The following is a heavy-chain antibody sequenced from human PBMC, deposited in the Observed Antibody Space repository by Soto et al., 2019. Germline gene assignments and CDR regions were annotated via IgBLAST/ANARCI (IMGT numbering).Heavy chain of an antibody. V-gene: IGHV3-15*07. Sequence: GGSLRLSGAASVFIFSNTWLNWVRQTPGKGLEWVGRIKSKTDGGTTAYAAPVKGRFTISRVDSKNTLYLQMNSLTTEDTAVYWCTTDQPYDYAGGAYDHWGPGTLVTVSS. J-gene: IGHJ4*02. CDR1: VFIFSNTW. CDR2: IKSKTDGGTT. CDR3: TTDQPYDYAGGAYDH. D-gene: IGHD3-10*01.